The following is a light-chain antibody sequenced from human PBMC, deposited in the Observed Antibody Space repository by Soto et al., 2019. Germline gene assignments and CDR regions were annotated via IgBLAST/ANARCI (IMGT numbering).Light chain of an antibody. CDR1: QSVDNY. V-gene: IGKV3-11*01. CDR2: ESS. Sequence: EIVLTQSPATLSLSPGEGATLSCRASQSVDNYLDWYQQKPGQAPRLLIYESSNRATGIPARFSGSGSGTDFTLTISSLQSEDFAVYYCQQFNNWPPWTFGQGTKVDIK. CDR3: QQFNNWPPWT. J-gene: IGKJ1*01.